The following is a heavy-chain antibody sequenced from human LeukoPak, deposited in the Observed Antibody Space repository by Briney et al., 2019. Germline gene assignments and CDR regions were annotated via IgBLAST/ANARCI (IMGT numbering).Heavy chain of an antibody. Sequence: GGSLRLSCAASGFTFSSYAMHWVRQAPGKGLEWVAVISYDGSNKYYADSVKGRFTISRDNSKNTLYLQMNSLRAEDTAVYYCARDRSLMYYFDYWGQGTLVTVPS. CDR3: ARDRSLMYYFDY. CDR2: ISYDGSNK. CDR1: GFTFSSYA. V-gene: IGHV3-30-3*01. J-gene: IGHJ4*02.